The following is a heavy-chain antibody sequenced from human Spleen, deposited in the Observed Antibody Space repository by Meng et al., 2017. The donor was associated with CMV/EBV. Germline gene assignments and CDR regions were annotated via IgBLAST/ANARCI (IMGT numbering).Heavy chain of an antibody. V-gene: IGHV3-33*06. CDR1: GCTFSSYG. CDR2: IGNDRTNQ. J-gene: IGHJ6*02. D-gene: IGHD4-17*01. Sequence: GESLKISCAASGCTFSSYGMHWARQAPGRGLEWVAVIGNDRTNQYYADSVKGRFTNTRDNSKNTLYLQLNSLRVEDTAFYYCGKDKKRGEYGDYGDYYYYYYGMDVWGQGTTVTVSS. CDR3: GKDKKRGEYGDYGDYYYYYYGMDV.